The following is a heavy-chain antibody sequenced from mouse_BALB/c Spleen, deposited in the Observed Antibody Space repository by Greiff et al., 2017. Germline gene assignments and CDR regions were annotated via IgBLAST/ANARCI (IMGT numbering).Heavy chain of an antibody. Sequence: EVQLQQSGAELVRPGALVKLSCKASGFNIKDYYMHWVKQRPEQGLEWIGWIDPENGNTIYDPKFQGKASITADTSSNTAYLQLSSLTSEDTAVYYCARFNWDRGWFAYWGQGTLVTVSA. CDR1: GFNIKDYY. V-gene: IGHV14-1*02. J-gene: IGHJ3*01. CDR3: ARFNWDRGWFAY. D-gene: IGHD4-1*01. CDR2: IDPENGNT.